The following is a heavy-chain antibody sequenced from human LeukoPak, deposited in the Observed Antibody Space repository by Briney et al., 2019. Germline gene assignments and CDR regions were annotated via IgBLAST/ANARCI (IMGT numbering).Heavy chain of an antibody. CDR2: ISSSSSYT. CDR3: ARGSLLGYSYVKNAFDI. J-gene: IGHJ3*02. CDR1: GFTFSDYY. D-gene: IGHD5-18*01. V-gene: IGHV3-11*06. Sequence: PGGSLRLSCAASGFTFSDYYMSWIRQAPGKGLEWVSYISSSSSYTNYADSVKGRFTISRDNAKNSLYLQMNSLRAEDTAVYYCARGSLLGYSYVKNAFDIWGQGTMVTVSS.